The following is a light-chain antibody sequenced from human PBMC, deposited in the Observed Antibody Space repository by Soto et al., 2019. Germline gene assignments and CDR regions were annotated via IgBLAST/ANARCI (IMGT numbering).Light chain of an antibody. Sequence: TLTLSPGERATLSCRASQSVSSSYLAWYQQKPGQAPRLLIHGASSRATGIPDRISGSGSGTDFTLTISRLEPEDFAVYYCQQYGSSPIPFGHRTRLEIK. CDR3: QQYGSSPIP. CDR1: QSVSSSY. J-gene: IGKJ5*01. V-gene: IGKV3-20*01. CDR2: GAS.